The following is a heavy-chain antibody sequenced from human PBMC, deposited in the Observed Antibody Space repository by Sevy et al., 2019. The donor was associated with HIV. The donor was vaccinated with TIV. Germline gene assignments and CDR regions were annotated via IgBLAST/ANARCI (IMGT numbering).Heavy chain of an antibody. CDR2: ISYSGSTT. J-gene: IGHJ4*02. CDR3: AKDRVSGSYYSGDFDY. Sequence: GGSLRLSCAASGFTFNTYAMTWVRQAPGKGLEWVSGISYSGSTTHYADSVKGRFTISRDNSKNTLYLQMNSLRAEDTAVYYCAKDRVSGSYYSGDFDYWGQGTLVTVSS. V-gene: IGHV3-23*01. D-gene: IGHD3-10*01. CDR1: GFTFNTYA.